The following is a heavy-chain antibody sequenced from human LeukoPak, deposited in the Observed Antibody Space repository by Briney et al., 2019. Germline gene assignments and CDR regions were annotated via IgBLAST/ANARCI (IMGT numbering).Heavy chain of an antibody. Sequence: SETLSLTCTVSGGSISSYYWSWIRQPAGKGLEWIGRIYTSGSTNYNPSLKSRVTMSVDTSKNQFSLKLSSVTAADTAVYYCARDVRVPAAIHAADYYYYYMDVWGKGTTVTVSS. V-gene: IGHV4-4*07. D-gene: IGHD2-2*02. CDR1: GGSISSYY. CDR2: IYTSGST. J-gene: IGHJ6*03. CDR3: ARDVRVPAAIHAADYYYYYMDV.